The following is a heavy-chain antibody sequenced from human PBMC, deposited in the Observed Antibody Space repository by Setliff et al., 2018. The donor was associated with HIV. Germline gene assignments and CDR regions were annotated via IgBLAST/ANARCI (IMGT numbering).Heavy chain of an antibody. CDR1: GDTFNSYA. D-gene: IGHD3-22*01. Sequence: SVKVSCKASGDTFNSYAISWVRQAPGQGLEWMGGVIPIFGTANYAQKFQGRVTITADESTSTAYMELSSLRSEDTAVYYCAKGGYYDSTGSEYWGQGTLVTVSS. V-gene: IGHV1-69*13. J-gene: IGHJ4*02. CDR2: VIPIFGTA. CDR3: AKGGYYDSTGSEY.